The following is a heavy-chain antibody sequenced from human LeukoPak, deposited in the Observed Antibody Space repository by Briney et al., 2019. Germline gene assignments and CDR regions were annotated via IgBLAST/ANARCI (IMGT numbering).Heavy chain of an antibody. D-gene: IGHD2-2*01. V-gene: IGHV3-23*01. Sequence: GGSLRLSCAASGFTFSSYAMSWVRQAPGKGLEWVSAISGSGGSTYYADSVKGRFTISRDNSKNTLYLRMNSLRAEDTAVYYCASTLHGLYQPSLFDYWGQGTLVTVSS. CDR1: GFTFSSYA. CDR2: ISGSGGST. J-gene: IGHJ4*02. CDR3: ASTLHGLYQPSLFDY.